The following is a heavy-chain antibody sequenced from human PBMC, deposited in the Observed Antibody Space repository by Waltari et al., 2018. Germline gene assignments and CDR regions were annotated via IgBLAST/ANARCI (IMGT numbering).Heavy chain of an antibody. CDR2: IKSKTDGGTI. CDR3: AVVITPQGTDY. Sequence: EVQLVESGGDLVKPAGSLRLSCAASGLTFSAAWMSWVRQAPVKGLGWVGRIKSKTDGGTIDYAAPVKGRFTISRDDSKNTLYLQMNSLKTEDTGVYYCAVVITPQGTDYWGQGTLVTVSS. J-gene: IGHJ4*02. CDR1: GLTFSAAW. V-gene: IGHV3-15*01. D-gene: IGHD3-22*01.